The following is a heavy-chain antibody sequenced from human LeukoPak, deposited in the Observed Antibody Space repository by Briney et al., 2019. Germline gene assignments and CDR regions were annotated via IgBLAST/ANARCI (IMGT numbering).Heavy chain of an antibody. CDR1: GFTFSRYW. CDR2: IKQDGSEK. V-gene: IGHV3-7*01. D-gene: IGHD1-26*01. J-gene: IGHJ6*02. Sequence: GGSLRLSCAASGFTFSRYWMSWVRQAPGKGLEWVANIKQDGSEKYYVDSVKGRFTISRDNAKNSLYLQMNSLRAEDTAVYYCARDPLELLDYYYYGMDVWGQGTTVTVSS. CDR3: ARDPLELLDYYYYGMDV.